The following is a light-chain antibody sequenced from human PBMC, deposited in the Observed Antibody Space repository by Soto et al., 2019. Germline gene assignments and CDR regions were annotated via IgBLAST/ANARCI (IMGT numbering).Light chain of an antibody. CDR2: GAS. CDR3: QQYDSSPRT. CDR1: QSVSSSY. J-gene: IGKJ5*01. Sequence: EIVLTQSPGTLSLSPGERATLSCRASQSVSSSYLAWYQQKPCHAPSLLIYGASSRATGIPDRFSGSGSGTDFTLTISRLEPEDFAVYYCQQYDSSPRTFGQGTRLEIK. V-gene: IGKV3-20*01.